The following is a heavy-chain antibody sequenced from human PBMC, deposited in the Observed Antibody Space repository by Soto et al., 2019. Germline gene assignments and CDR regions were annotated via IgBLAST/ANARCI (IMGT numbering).Heavy chain of an antibody. CDR3: ATANWSHHYFDP. CDR1: GGSFSGYY. J-gene: IGHJ5*02. CDR2: INHSGSP. D-gene: IGHD1-1*01. Sequence: SETLSLTCAVYGGSFSGYYLSWLRQPPGKGLEWIGEINHSGSPNYDPSLKSRVTISVDTSKNQFSLKMTSVTAADTAVYYCATANWSHHYFDPWGQGTLVTVYS. V-gene: IGHV4-34*01.